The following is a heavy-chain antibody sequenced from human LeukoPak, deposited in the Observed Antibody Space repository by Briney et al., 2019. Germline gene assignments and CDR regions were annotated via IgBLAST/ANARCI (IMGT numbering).Heavy chain of an antibody. V-gene: IGHV3-30*04. CDR2: ISYDGSNE. J-gene: IGHJ3*02. Sequence: GGSLRLSCAASGFTFSSYAMHWVRQAPGNGLEGVAVISYDGSNEYYADSVKGRFTISRDNSKNTLYLQMNSLRDEDTAVYYCARVTEWELLLAAFDIWGQGTMVTVSS. CDR1: GFTFSSYA. CDR3: ARVTEWELLLAAFDI. D-gene: IGHD1-26*01.